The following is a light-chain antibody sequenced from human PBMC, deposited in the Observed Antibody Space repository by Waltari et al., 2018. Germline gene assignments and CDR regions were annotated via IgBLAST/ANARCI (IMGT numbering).Light chain of an antibody. CDR3: QQGDTVPPT. Sequence: DVQMSQPASSVSASVGDRLTITCRASQGISSALAWYQQKPGKAPTLLIYAASTLQDGIPSRFSGSGSATDFTLTVRSLQPEDFATYYCQQGDTVPPTFGQGTKVEIK. V-gene: IGKV1-12*01. J-gene: IGKJ1*01. CDR1: QGISSA. CDR2: AAS.